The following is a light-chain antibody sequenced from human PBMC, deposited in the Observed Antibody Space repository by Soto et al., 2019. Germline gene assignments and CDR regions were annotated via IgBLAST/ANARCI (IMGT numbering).Light chain of an antibody. V-gene: IGLV2-8*01. Sequence: QSALTQPPSASGSPGQSVTISCTGTSSVVGGYNYVSWCQQHPGKAPKLMIYEVSKRPSGVPDRFSGSKSGNTASLTVSGLQAEDEADYYCRSYAGSNNFVFGTGTKVTVL. CDR1: SSVVGGYNY. J-gene: IGLJ1*01. CDR3: RSYAGSNNFV. CDR2: EVS.